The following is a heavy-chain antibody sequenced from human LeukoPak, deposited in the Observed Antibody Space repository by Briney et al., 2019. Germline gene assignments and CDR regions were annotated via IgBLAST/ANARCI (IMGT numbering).Heavy chain of an antibody. CDR1: GFTFSSCV. J-gene: IGHJ3*01. Sequence: GGSLRLSCAASGFTFSSCVMSWVRQAPGKGLEWVSAISSSGGSTDNADSVKGRFTISRDHAKNSLYLQMNNLRPDDTALYYFVREICQSGRCHDAFDVWGQGTVVTVFS. D-gene: IGHD2-15*01. V-gene: IGHV3-23*01. CDR3: VREICQSGRCHDAFDV. CDR2: ISSSGGST.